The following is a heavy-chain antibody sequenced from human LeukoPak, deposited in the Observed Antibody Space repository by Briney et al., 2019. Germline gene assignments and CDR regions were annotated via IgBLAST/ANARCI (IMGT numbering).Heavy chain of an antibody. CDR1: GGSISSYY. CDR3: ARHGSFGGTVDY. V-gene: IGHV4-59*08. Sequence: SETLSLTCTVSGGSISSYYWSWIRQPPGKGLEWIGYIYYSGSTNYNPSLKSRVTISVDTSKNQFSLKLSSVTAADTAVYYCARHGSFGGTVDYWDQGTLVTVSS. CDR2: IYYSGST. D-gene: IGHD3-16*01. J-gene: IGHJ4*02.